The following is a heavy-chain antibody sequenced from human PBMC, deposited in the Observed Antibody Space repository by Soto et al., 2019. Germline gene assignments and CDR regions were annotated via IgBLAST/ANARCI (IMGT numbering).Heavy chain of an antibody. J-gene: IGHJ4*02. D-gene: IGHD3-3*01. V-gene: IGHV1-2*02. CDR2: INLNDGGT. Sequence: ASLKVSCNTSEYSFGDYYLHWVRQTPEQGLEWMGWINLNDGGTNSPRKFQGRLTMTRDKSITTVYMELSRLRSDDTAVYFCVRDAPSHQSIFDLWGPGTLVTVSS. CDR3: VRDAPSHQSIFDL. CDR1: EYSFGDYY.